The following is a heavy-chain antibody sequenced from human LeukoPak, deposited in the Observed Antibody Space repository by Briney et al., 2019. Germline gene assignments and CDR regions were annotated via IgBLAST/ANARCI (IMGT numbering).Heavy chain of an antibody. CDR2: IYHSGSS. J-gene: IGHJ4*02. CDR3: ARVPGTFDY. V-gene: IGHV4-39*07. Sequence: SETLSLTCTVSGGSISSSSYYWGWIRQPPGKGLEWIGSIYHSGSSYYNPSLKSRVTISVDTSKNQFSLKLSSVTAADTAVYYCARVPGTFDYWGQGTLVTVSS. CDR1: GGSISSSSYY.